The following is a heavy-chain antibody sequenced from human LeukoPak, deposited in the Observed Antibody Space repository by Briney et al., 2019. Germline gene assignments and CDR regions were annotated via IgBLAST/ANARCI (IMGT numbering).Heavy chain of an antibody. D-gene: IGHD3-22*01. CDR1: GYTFTSYG. J-gene: IGHJ4*02. V-gene: IGHV1-18*01. CDR3: ARDSTNRITMIVVLAGVDY. Sequence: ASVKVSCKASGYTFTSYGISWVRQAPGQGLEWMGWISAYNGNTNYAQKLQGRVTMTTDTSTSTAYMELRSLRSDDTAVYYCARDSTNRITMIVVLAGVDYWGQGTLVTVSS. CDR2: ISAYNGNT.